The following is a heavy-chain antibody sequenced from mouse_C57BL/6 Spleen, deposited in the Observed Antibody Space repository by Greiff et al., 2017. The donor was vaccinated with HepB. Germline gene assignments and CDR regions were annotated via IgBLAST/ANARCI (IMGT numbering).Heavy chain of an antibody. V-gene: IGHV1-15*01. Sequence: VQLQQSGAELVRPGASVTLSCKASGYTFTDYEMHWVKQTPVQGLEWIGAIDPETGGTAYNQKFKGKAILTADKSSSTAYMELRSLTSEDSAVYYCTRRNYYGLDYWGQGTTLTVSS. D-gene: IGHD1-1*01. J-gene: IGHJ2*01. CDR1: GYTFTDYE. CDR2: IDPETGGT. CDR3: TRRNYYGLDY.